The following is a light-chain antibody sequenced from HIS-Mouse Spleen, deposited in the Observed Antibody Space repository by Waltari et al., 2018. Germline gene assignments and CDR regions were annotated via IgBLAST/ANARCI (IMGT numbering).Light chain of an antibody. CDR2: DDS. V-gene: IGLV3-21*03. Sequence: SYVLTQPPSVSVAPGKTARITWGGNNIGSNSVHWYQQKAGQAPVLVVYDDSDRPSGIPERFSGSNSGNTATLTISRVEAGDEADYYCQVWDSSSDHPVFGGGTKLTVL. CDR1: NIGSNS. CDR3: QVWDSSSDHPV. J-gene: IGLJ2*01.